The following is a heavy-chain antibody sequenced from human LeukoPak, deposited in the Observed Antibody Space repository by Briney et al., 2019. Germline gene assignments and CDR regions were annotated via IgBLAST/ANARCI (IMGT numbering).Heavy chain of an antibody. CDR2: ISAYNGNT. J-gene: IGHJ4*02. D-gene: IGHD6-19*01. CDR1: GYTFTGYG. Sequence: GASVKVSCKASGYTFTGYGLSWVRQAPGQGLEWMGWISAYNGNTNYAQKLQGRVTMTTDTSTSTAYMELRSLRSDDTAVYYCARDLNVAYSSGWTDYWGQGTLVTVSS. V-gene: IGHV1-18*04. CDR3: ARDLNVAYSSGWTDY.